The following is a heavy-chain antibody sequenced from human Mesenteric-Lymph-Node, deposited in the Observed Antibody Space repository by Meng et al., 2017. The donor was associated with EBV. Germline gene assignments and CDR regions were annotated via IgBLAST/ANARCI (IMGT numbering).Heavy chain of an antibody. J-gene: IGHJ5*02. Sequence: QVQLVQSGAEVKKPGASVKVSCEASGYTFTSYAMHWVRQAPGQRLEWMGWINVGNGDTKYSQKFHGRVTITRDTSATTAYMELRSLTSEDTAVYYCARDGTGDSRRFDPWGQGTLVTVSS. D-gene: IGHD3-22*01. V-gene: IGHV1-3*01. CDR3: ARDGTGDSRRFDP. CDR1: GYTFTSYA. CDR2: INVGNGDT.